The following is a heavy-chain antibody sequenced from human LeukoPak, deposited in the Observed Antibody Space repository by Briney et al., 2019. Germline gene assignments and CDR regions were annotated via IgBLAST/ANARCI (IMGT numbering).Heavy chain of an antibody. CDR3: ARVGAASGTPYYYGMDV. D-gene: IGHD6-13*01. Sequence: PGGSLRLSCAASGFTFSNYAMNWVRQAPGKGLEWVAVIWYDGSNKDYADSVKGRFTISRDNSKNTLFLQMNSLRVEDTAVYYCARVGAASGTPYYYGMDVWGQGTTVTVSS. J-gene: IGHJ6*02. CDR2: IWYDGSNK. V-gene: IGHV3-33*08. CDR1: GFTFSNYA.